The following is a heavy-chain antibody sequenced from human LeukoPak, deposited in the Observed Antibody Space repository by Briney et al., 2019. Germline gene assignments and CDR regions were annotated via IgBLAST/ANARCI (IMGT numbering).Heavy chain of an antibody. D-gene: IGHD2-2*01. CDR1: GFTFSGSA. V-gene: IGHV3-73*01. Sequence: PGGSLRLSCAASGFTFSGSAMHWVRQASGKGLEWVGRIRSKANSYATAYAASVKGRFTISRDDSKNTAYLQMNSLKTEDTAVYYCTAEIYCSSTSCSRNWFDPWGQGTLVTVSS. CDR3: TAEIYCSSTSCSRNWFDP. J-gene: IGHJ5*02. CDR2: IRSKANSYAT.